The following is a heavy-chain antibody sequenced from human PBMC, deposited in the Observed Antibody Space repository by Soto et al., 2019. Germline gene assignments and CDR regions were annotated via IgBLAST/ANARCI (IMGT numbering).Heavy chain of an antibody. CDR2: ISYDGSNK. V-gene: IGHV3-30*03. J-gene: IGHJ4*02. Sequence: QVQLVESGGGVVQPGRSLRLSCTASGFTFSSYGMHWVRQAPGKGLEWVALISYDGSNKYDADPVTGRFTISRDNSKNTLYLQINSLRTEDTAVYYCARDAPGGAGTPGDYWGQGTLVTVS. CDR3: ARDAPGGAGTPGDY. D-gene: IGHD1-26*01. CDR1: GFTFSSYG.